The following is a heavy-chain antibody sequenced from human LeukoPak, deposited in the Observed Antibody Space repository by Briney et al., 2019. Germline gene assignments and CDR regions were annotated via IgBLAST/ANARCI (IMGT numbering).Heavy chain of an antibody. V-gene: IGHV1-2*02. CDR3: ARDQGYYDSSGYYYSNWFDP. D-gene: IGHD3-22*01. J-gene: IGHJ5*02. Sequence: ASVKVSCKASGYTFTGYYPHWVRQAPGQGLEWMGCVNPNSGDTNYAQKFQGSVTMTRDTSISTVYMELSRLRSDDTAVYYCARDQGYYDSSGYYYSNWFDPWGQGTLVTVSS. CDR1: GYTFTGYY. CDR2: VNPNSGDT.